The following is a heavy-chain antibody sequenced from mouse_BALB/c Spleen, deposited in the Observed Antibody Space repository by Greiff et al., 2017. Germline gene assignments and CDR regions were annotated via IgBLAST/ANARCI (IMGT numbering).Heavy chain of an antibody. D-gene: IGHD2-1*01. V-gene: IGHV14-4*02. J-gene: IGHJ2*01. CDR2: IDPENGDT. CDR1: GFNINDYY. CDR3: NADGNIDRGFDD. Sequence: EVQLHQSGAVLVRPGASVKLSCTASGFNINDYYMHWVKQRPEQGLEWIGWIDPENGDTEYAPKFQGKATMTADTSSNTAYLQLSSLTYEDTAVYYGNADGNIDRGFDDWGQGTTRTVSS.